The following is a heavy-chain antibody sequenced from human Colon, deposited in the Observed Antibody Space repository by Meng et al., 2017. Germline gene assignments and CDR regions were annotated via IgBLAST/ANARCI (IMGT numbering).Heavy chain of an antibody. CDR2: INYSGTT. CDR1: GGSLSSRTYH. Sequence: QLQLQESGPGLVKPSETLSPTCTASGGSLSSRTYHWGWIRPPPGKGLEWMGSINYSGTTYYHSSLKSRVTISVDTSKMQFSLRLTSVTATDTAVYYCARRAVRGDIDYWGHGTLVTVSS. CDR3: ARRAVRGDIDY. D-gene: IGHD3-10*01. J-gene: IGHJ4*01. V-gene: IGHV4-39*01.